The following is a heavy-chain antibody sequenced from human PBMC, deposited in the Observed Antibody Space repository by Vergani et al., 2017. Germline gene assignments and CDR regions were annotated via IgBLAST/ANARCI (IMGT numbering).Heavy chain of an antibody. Sequence: EVQLVESGGGLVKPGGSLRLSCAASGFTFSSYSMNWVRQAPGKGLEWVSSISSSSSYIYYADSVKGRFTISRDNAKNSLYLQMNSLGADDTAVYYCARDQYYDSSGYYTYYYYGMDVWGQGTTVTVSS. CDR3: ARDQYYDSSGYYTYYYYGMDV. CDR1: GFTFSSYS. V-gene: IGHV3-21*01. J-gene: IGHJ6*02. CDR2: ISSSSSYI. D-gene: IGHD3-22*01.